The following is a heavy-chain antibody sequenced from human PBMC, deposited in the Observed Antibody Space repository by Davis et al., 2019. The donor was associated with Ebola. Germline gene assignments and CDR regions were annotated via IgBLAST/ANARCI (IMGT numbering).Heavy chain of an antibody. J-gene: IGHJ4*02. CDR3: ARDSYYYDSSGYGRYYFDY. CDR1: GFTVSSNY. Sequence: PGGSLRLSCAASGFTVSSNYMSWVRQAPGKGLEWVSVIYSGGSTYYADSVKGRFTISRDNAKNSLYLQMNSLRAEDTAVYYCARDSYYYDSSGYGRYYFDYWGQGTLVTVSS. CDR2: IYSGGST. D-gene: IGHD3-22*01. V-gene: IGHV3-53*01.